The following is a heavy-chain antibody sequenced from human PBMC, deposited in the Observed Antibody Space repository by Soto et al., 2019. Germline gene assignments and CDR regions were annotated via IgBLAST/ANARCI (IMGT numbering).Heavy chain of an antibody. CDR3: ARVYCSGGSCYHLDY. J-gene: IGHJ4*02. Sequence: ETLSLTCAVSGGSISSSNLWSWVRQPPGKGLEWVGIIYTDGSTYYTASVKGRFTISRDNAKNTLYLQMNSLRAEDTAVYYCARVYCSGGSCYHLDYWGQGTLVTVSS. CDR2: IYTDGST. V-gene: IGHV3-53*01. D-gene: IGHD2-15*01. CDR1: GGSISSSNL.